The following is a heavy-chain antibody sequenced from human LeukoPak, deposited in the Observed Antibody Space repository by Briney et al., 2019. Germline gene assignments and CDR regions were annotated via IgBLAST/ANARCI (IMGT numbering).Heavy chain of an antibody. Sequence: SETLSLTCAVYGGSFSGYYWSWIRQPPGKGLEWIGEISHSGSTNYNPSLKSRVTISVDTSKNQFSLKLSSVTAADTAVYYCARFSGSGSYYFDYWGQGTLVTVSS. J-gene: IGHJ4*02. CDR1: GGSFSGYY. D-gene: IGHD1-26*01. V-gene: IGHV4-34*01. CDR2: ISHSGST. CDR3: ARFSGSGSYYFDY.